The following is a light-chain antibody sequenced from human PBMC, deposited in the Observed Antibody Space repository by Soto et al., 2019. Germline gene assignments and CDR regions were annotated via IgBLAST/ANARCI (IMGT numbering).Light chain of an antibody. V-gene: IGKV3-20*01. CDR2: GAS. J-gene: IGKJ1*01. CDR1: QSVSSSY. CDR3: QQYGSSLSM. Sequence: EIVLTQSPGTLSLSPGERATLSCRASQSVSSSYLAWYQQKPGQAPRLLIYGASSRATGIPDRLSGSGSGTDFTLTISRLEPEDFAVYYCQQYGSSLSMFGQGTKVEIK.